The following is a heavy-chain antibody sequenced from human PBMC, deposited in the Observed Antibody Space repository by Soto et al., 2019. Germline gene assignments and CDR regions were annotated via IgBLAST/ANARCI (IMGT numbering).Heavy chain of an antibody. CDR1: GYSFTSYW. V-gene: IGHV5-51*01. D-gene: IGHD3-22*01. Sequence: GESLKISCKGSGYSFTSYWIGWVRQMPGKGLEWMGIIYPGDSDTRYSPSFQGQVTISADKSISTAYLQWSSLKASDTAMYYCARPQSYYDSSGPGAFDIWGQGTMVTVSS. CDR2: IYPGDSDT. CDR3: ARPQSYYDSSGPGAFDI. J-gene: IGHJ3*02.